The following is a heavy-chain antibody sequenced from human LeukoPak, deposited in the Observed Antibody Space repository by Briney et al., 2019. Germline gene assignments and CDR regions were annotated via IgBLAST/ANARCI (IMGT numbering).Heavy chain of an antibody. V-gene: IGHV4-34*01. CDR3: ARRHRRVAGTVGGIDY. CDR1: GGSISTYY. Sequence: SETLSLTCTVSGGSISTYYWSWIRQPPGKGLEWIGEINHSGSTNYNPSLKSRVTISVDTSKNQFSLKLSSVTAADTAVYYCARRHRRVAGTVGGIDYWGQGTLVTVSS. D-gene: IGHD6-19*01. J-gene: IGHJ4*02. CDR2: INHSGST.